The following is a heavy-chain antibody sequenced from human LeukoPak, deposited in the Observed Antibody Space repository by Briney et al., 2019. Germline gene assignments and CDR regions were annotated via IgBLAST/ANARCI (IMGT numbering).Heavy chain of an antibody. CDR2: TYYRSKWYD. J-gene: IGHJ4*02. CDR1: GDSVSNNGAA. Sequence: SQTLSLTCVISGDSVSNNGAAWNWIRQSPSRGLEWLGRTYYRSKWYDDYAVSVKSRITINPDTSKNQFSLQLNSVTPEDTAVYYCARAFQVGATLRYVDYWGQGTLVTVPS. V-gene: IGHV6-1*01. CDR3: ARAFQVGATLRYVDY. D-gene: IGHD1-26*01.